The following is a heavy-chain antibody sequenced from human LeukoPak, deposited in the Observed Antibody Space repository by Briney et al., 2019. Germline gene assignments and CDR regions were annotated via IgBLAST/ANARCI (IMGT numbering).Heavy chain of an antibody. V-gene: IGHV3-21*01. Sequence: GGSLRLSCAASGFTFSRHSMNWVRQAPGKGLEWVSSISTSSSYIYYADSVKGRFTISRDNAKSSLYLQMNSLRAEDTAVYYCARDLSVGARPDLGFDYWGQGTLVTVSS. CDR1: GFTFSRHS. D-gene: IGHD1-26*01. CDR3: ARDLSVGARPDLGFDY. CDR2: ISTSSSYI. J-gene: IGHJ4*02.